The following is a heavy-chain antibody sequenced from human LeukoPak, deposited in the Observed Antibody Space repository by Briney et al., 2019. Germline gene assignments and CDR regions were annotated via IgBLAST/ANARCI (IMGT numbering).Heavy chain of an antibody. CDR1: GFNFRNYW. Sequence: GGSLRLSCAASGFNFRNYWMTWVRQAPGKGLEWVANIKQDGSEKYYVDSVKGRFTISRDNAKNSLYLQMNSLRAEDTAVYYCARDRGYSYGLNYMDVWGKGTTVTVSS. J-gene: IGHJ6*03. CDR3: ARDRGYSYGLNYMDV. V-gene: IGHV3-7*01. CDR2: IKQDGSEK. D-gene: IGHD5-18*01.